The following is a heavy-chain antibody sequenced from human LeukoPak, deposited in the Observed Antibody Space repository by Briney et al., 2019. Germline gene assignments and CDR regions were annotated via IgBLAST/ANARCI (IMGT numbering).Heavy chain of an antibody. D-gene: IGHD2-15*01. CDR1: GGSISSYY. CDR3: ARLTRYCSGGSCFYGMDV. J-gene: IGHJ6*02. CDR2: IYYSGST. Sequence: PSETLSLTCTVSGGSISSYYWSWIRQPPGKGLEGIGYIYYSGSTNYNPSLKSRVTISVDTSKNQFSLKLSSVTAADTAVYYCARLTRYCSGGSCFYGMDVWGQGTTVTVSS. V-gene: IGHV4-59*08.